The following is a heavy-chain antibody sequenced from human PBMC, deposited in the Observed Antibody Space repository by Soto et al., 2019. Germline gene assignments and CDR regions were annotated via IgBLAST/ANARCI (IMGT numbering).Heavy chain of an antibody. CDR3: ARAPVGYDFWSGYYLRVGDNYYYYMDV. CDR2: ISSSSSTI. CDR1: GFTFSSYS. J-gene: IGHJ6*03. V-gene: IGHV3-48*01. Sequence: GGSLRLSCAASGFTFSSYSMNWVRQAPGKGLEWVSYISSSSSTIYYADSVKGRFTISRDNAKNSLYLQMNSLRAEDTAVYYCARAPVGYDFWSGYYLRVGDNYYYYMDVWGKGTTVTVSS. D-gene: IGHD3-3*01.